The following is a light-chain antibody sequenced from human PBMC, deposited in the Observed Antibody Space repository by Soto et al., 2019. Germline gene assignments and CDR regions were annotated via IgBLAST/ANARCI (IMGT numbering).Light chain of an antibody. Sequence: MVLTQYPGTLSLSPGERATLSRRASQSVTSSYLAWYQQKPGQAPRLLIYGASTRATGVPARFSGSGSGTDFTLTISSLEPEDFAVYYCHQRSNWASDTFGQATPLE. CDR3: HQRSNWASDT. V-gene: IGKV3-11*01. J-gene: IGKJ5*01. CDR2: GAS. CDR1: QSVTSSY.